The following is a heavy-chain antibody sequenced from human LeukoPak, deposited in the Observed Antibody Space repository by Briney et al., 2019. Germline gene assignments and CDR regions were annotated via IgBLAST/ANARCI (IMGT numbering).Heavy chain of an antibody. D-gene: IGHD3-22*01. J-gene: IGHJ4*02. Sequence: GGSLRLSCAASGFTFSGSAMHWVRQASGKGLEWVGRIRSKANSYATAYAASVKGRFTISRDDSKNTAYLQMNSLKTEDTAVYYRTRRALNYYDSSGGDYWGQGTLVTVSS. CDR3: TRRALNYYDSSGGDY. CDR2: IRSKANSYAT. CDR1: GFTFSGSA. V-gene: IGHV3-73*01.